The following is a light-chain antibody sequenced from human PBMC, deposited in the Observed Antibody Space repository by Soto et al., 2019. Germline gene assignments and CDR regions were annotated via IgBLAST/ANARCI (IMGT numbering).Light chain of an antibody. V-gene: IGKV1-5*01. Sequence: DIQMTQSPSTLSASVGDRITITCRASQSISSWLAWYQQKPGKAPKLLIYYASSLETGVPARFSGSGSGTEFTLTISSLQPDDFATEYCQQYNCYPWTFGQGAKVEIK. CDR2: YAS. CDR3: QQYNCYPWT. J-gene: IGKJ1*01. CDR1: QSISSW.